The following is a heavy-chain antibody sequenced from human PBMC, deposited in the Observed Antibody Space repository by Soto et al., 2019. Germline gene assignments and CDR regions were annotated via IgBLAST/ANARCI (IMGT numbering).Heavy chain of an antibody. Sequence: SETLSLTCTVSGGSVSSGSYYSSWIRQPPAQGLERIGYIYYSGSTNYNPSLKSRVTISVDTSKNQFSLKLSSLTAADTAVYYCARGRRFLEWLFMNWFDPWGQGTLVTVCS. CDR2: IYYSGST. V-gene: IGHV4-61*01. CDR3: ARGRRFLEWLFMNWFDP. D-gene: IGHD3-3*01. J-gene: IGHJ5*02. CDR1: GGSVSSGSYY.